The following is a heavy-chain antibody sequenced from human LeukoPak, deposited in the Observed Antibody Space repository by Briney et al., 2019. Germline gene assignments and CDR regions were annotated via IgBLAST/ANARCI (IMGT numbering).Heavy chain of an antibody. CDR3: ASLGSFDI. Sequence: SETLSLTCTVSGGSISSGSYYWSWIRQPAGKGLEWIGRFYISEGTNYNPSLKSRVTISVDTSKNQFSLRLSSVTAADTAVYYCASLGSFDIWGQGTMVTVSS. J-gene: IGHJ3*02. CDR1: GGSISSGSYY. D-gene: IGHD7-27*01. CDR2: FYISEGT. V-gene: IGHV4-61*02.